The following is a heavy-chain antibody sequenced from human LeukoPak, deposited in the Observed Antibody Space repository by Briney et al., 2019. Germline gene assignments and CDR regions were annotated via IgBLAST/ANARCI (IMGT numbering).Heavy chain of an antibody. V-gene: IGHV3-7*01. CDR2: IKQDGSEK. CDR1: GFTFSTYG. D-gene: IGHD4-17*01. J-gene: IGHJ4*02. Sequence: PGRSLRLSCAASGFTFSTYGMSWVRQAPGKGLEWVANIKQDGSEKYYVDSVKGRFTISRDNAKNSLYLQMNSLRAEDTAVYYCATRPYDYGDYGVDYWGQGTLVTVSS. CDR3: ATRPYDYGDYGVDY.